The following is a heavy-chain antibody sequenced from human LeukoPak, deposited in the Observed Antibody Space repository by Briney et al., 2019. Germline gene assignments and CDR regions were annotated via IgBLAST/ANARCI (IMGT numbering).Heavy chain of an antibody. V-gene: IGHV4-59*01. D-gene: IGHD3-10*02. CDR3: ARCRNVYTRSCWLDS. CDR2: IYYSGGP. J-gene: IGHJ4*02. Sequence: SETLSLTCTVSGDSISSYYWSWIRQPPGMGLEWIGYIYYSGGPMYSPSLESRVTISVDTSESQFSLRLNSVTAADSAVYYCARCRNVYTRSCWLDSWGQGILVTVSS. CDR1: GDSISSYY.